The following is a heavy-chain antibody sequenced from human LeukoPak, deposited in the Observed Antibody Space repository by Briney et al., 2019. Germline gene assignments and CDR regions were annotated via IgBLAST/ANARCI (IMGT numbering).Heavy chain of an antibody. D-gene: IGHD6-13*01. J-gene: IGHJ4*02. Sequence: GGSLRLSCAASGFTFSSYAMSWVRQAPGKGLEWVSAISGSGGSTYYADSVKGRFTISRDNSKNTLYLQMNSLRAGDTAVYYCAKDIRAAAGLYYFDYWGQGTLVTVSS. CDR1: GFTFSSYA. CDR2: ISGSGGST. CDR3: AKDIRAAAGLYYFDY. V-gene: IGHV3-23*01.